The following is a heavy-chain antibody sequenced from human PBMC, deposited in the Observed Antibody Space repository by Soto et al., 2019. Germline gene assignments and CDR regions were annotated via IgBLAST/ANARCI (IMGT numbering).Heavy chain of an antibody. CDR1: GFTFSDYW. D-gene: IGHD1-1*01. J-gene: IGHJ4*02. V-gene: IGHV3-7*01. Sequence: GGSLRLSCAASGFTFSDYWMSWVRQAPGKGLECVASIKYDGSAKYYVDSVKGRFTISTDNAKNSFYLQMNSLRVEDTDVYYCARRNLFDYWGQGTLVTVS. CDR2: IKYDGSAK. CDR3: ARRNLFDY.